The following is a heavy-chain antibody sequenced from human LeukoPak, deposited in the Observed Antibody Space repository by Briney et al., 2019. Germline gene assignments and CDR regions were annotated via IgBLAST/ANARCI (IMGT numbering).Heavy chain of an antibody. CDR1: GFTFSSYA. CDR2: ISYDGSNK. V-gene: IGHV3-30-3*01. Sequence: SCKASGFTFSSYAMHWVRQAPGKGLEWVAVISYDGSNKYYADSVKGRFTISRDNSKNTLYLQMNSLRAEDTAVYYCARDDSGYGMDVWGQGTTVTVSS. D-gene: IGHD1-26*01. CDR3: ARDDSGYGMDV. J-gene: IGHJ6*02.